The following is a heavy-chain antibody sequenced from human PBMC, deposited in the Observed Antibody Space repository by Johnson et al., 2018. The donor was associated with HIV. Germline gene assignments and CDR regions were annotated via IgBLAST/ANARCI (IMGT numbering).Heavy chain of an antibody. CDR2: IKEDGSEK. J-gene: IGHJ3*02. CDR3: ARGAPWSGSDAFDI. V-gene: IGHV3-7*03. D-gene: IGHD3-3*01. CDR1: GFSFRSYW. Sequence: VQLVESGGGLVQPGGSLRLSCAASGFSFRSYWMTWVRQAPGNGLEWVANIKEDGSEKYYVDSVKGRFTISRDNAKNSLYLQMNSLRAEDTALYYCARGAPWSGSDAFDIWGQGTMVTVSS.